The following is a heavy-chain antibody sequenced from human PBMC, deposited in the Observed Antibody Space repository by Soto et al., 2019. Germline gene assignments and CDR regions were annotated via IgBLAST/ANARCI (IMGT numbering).Heavy chain of an antibody. J-gene: IGHJ4*02. Sequence: PSETLSLTCTVSGGSISSYYWSWIRQPPGKGLEWIGYIYYSGSTNYNPSLKSRVTISVDTSKNQFSLQLNSVTPEDTALYYCARAPRRAANTFDYWGQGTLVTVSS. V-gene: IGHV4-59*12. CDR3: ARAPRRAANTFDY. CDR2: IYYSGST. CDR1: GGSISSYY.